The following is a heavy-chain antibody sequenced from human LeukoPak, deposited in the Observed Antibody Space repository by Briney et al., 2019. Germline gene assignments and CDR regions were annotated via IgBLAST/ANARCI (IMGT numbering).Heavy chain of an antibody. D-gene: IGHD6-19*01. CDR2: ISGDGATT. V-gene: IGHV3-23*01. CDR3: VRAVAGQADAFDI. Sequence: GGSLRLSCAASGFPFSSYAMTWVRQAPGKGLEWVSSISGDGATTYHADSVKGRCTISRDNSKNTVYLQMNSLRGEDSAVYYCVRAVAGQADAFDIWGQGTMVTVSS. J-gene: IGHJ3*02. CDR1: GFPFSSYA.